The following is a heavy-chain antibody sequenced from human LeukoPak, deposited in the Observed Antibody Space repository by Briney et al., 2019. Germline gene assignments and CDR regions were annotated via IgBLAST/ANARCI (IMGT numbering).Heavy chain of an antibody. CDR2: IYYSGST. CDR3: ARRGRFLELDY. J-gene: IGHJ4*02. V-gene: IGHV4-59*08. D-gene: IGHD3-3*01. Sequence: SETLSLTCTVSGGSISSYYWSWIRQPPGKGLEWIGYIYYSGSTNYNPSLKSRVTISVDMSKNQFSPKLSSVTAADTAVYYCARRGRFLELDYWGQGTLVTVSS. CDR1: GGSISSYY.